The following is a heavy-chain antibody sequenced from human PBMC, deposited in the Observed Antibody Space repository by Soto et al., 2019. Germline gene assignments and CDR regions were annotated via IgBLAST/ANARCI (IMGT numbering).Heavy chain of an antibody. D-gene: IGHD3-3*01. CDR1: GGTFSSSA. CDR3: ARQQLREGDFGSGYKESHYYGMDV. Sequence: SVKVSCKASGGTFSSSAIRWVRQAPGQGLEWMGGIIPIFGTANYAQKFQGRVTITADESTSTAYMELSSLRSEDTAVYYCARQQLREGDFGSGYKESHYYGMDVWGQGTTVTVSS. CDR2: IIPIFGTA. V-gene: IGHV1-69*13. J-gene: IGHJ6*02.